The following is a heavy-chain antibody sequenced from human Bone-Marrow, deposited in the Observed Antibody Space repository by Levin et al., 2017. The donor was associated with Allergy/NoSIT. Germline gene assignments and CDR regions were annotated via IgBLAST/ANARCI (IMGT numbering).Heavy chain of an antibody. V-gene: IGHV3-7*02. CDR2: IKEDGGEK. CDR3: TKGRIYFSF. J-gene: IGHJ4*02. CDR1: GFTFSSSW. Sequence: QLGESLKISCAASGFTFSSSWMTWVRQAPGKGLEWVANIKEDGGEKYYVDSVKGRFTISRDNAKNSLYLQMNSLTAEDTAVYYCTKGRIYFSFGGQGTLVTVSS.